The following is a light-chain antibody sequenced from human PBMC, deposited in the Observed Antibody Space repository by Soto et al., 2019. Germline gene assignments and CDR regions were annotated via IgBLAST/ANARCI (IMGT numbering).Light chain of an antibody. CDR2: RSD. J-gene: IGLJ1*01. V-gene: IGLV1-47*01. CDR1: TSNIGHNY. Sequence: QSVLTQPPSASGTPGQRVTISCCGSTSNIGHNYVCWYQQLPGSTPKLLIQRSDQRPSGVPDRFSGSKSGTSASLTIGGLRSEDEADYYCASWDDSLSGFVFGTGTKLTVL. CDR3: ASWDDSLSGFV.